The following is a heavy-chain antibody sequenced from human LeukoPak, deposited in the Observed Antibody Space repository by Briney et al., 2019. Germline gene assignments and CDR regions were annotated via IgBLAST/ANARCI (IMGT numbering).Heavy chain of an antibody. CDR2: IKSKTDGGTT. Sequence: GGSLRLSCAASGFTVSSNYMSWVRQAPGKGLEWVGRIKSKTDGGTTDYAAPVKGRFTISRDDSKNTLYLQMNSLKTEDTAVYYCKVLLWFDDWFDPWGQGTLVTVSS. CDR1: GFTVSSNY. V-gene: IGHV3-15*01. CDR3: KVLLWFDDWFDP. J-gene: IGHJ5*02. D-gene: IGHD3-10*01.